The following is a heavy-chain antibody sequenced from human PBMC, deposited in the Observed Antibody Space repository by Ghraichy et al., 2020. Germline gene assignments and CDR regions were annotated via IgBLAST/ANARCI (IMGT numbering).Heavy chain of an antibody. CDR1: GFTFSSYS. D-gene: IGHD2-2*01. Sequence: GGSLRLSCAASGFTFSSYSMNWVRQAPGKGLEWVSYISSSSSTIYYADSVKGRFTISRDNAKNSLYLQMNSLRDEDTAVYYCARGRRRNIVVVPAAMADYWGQGTLVTVSS. J-gene: IGHJ4*02. CDR2: ISSSSSTI. CDR3: ARGRRRNIVVVPAAMADY. V-gene: IGHV3-48*02.